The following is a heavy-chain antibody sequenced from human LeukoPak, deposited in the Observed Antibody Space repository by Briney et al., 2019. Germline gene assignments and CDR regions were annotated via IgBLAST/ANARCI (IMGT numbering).Heavy chain of an antibody. Sequence: PGRSLRLSCAASGFTFSSYGMHWVRQAPGKGLEWVAVISYDGSNKYYTDSVKGRFTIYRDNSKNTLYLQMNSLRAEDTAVYYCAKGAAADFYYYYYGMDVWGKGTAVSVS. V-gene: IGHV3-30*18. D-gene: IGHD6-13*01. CDR2: ISYDGSNK. CDR1: GFTFSSYG. J-gene: IGHJ6*04. CDR3: AKGAAADFYYYYYGMDV.